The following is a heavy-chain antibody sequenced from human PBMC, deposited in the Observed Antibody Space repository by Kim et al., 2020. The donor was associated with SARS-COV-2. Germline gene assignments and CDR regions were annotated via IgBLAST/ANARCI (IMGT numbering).Heavy chain of an antibody. CDR1: GFTFSSYE. CDR2: ISSSGSTI. J-gene: IGHJ4*02. Sequence: GGSLRLSCAASGFTFSSYEMNWVRQAPGKGLEWVSYISSSGSTIYYADSVKGRFTISRDNAKNSLYLQMNSLRAEDTAVYYCARVPYSSSSPHFDYWGQGTLVTVSS. V-gene: IGHV3-48*03. CDR3: ARVPYSSSSPHFDY. D-gene: IGHD6-6*01.